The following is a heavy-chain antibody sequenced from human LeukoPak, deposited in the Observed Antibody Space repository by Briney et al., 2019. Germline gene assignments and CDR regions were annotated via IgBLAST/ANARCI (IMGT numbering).Heavy chain of an antibody. CDR1: GFTFSSYN. CDR3: ARDGGDSPLDLRY. D-gene: IGHD2-21*02. J-gene: IGHJ4*02. CDR2: IKHDGSEN. V-gene: IGHV3-7*04. Sequence: GGSLRLSCAASGFTFSSYNMNWVRQAPGKGLEWVANIKHDGSENDYVDSVRGRFTISRDNAKKSLYLQMHSLRPEDTAVYYCARDGGDSPLDLRYWGPGTLVTVSS.